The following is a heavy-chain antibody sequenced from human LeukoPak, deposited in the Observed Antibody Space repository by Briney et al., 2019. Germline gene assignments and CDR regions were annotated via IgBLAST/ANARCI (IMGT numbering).Heavy chain of an antibody. D-gene: IGHD3-3*01. CDR2: ISGSGGST. CDR1: GFTFSSYA. CDR3: VRTEIGDYYFDY. V-gene: IGHV3-23*01. J-gene: IGHJ4*02. Sequence: PGGSLRLSCAASGFTFSSYAMSWVRQAPGKGLEWVSAISGSGGSTYYADPVKGRFTISRDNSKNTLYLQMNSLRAEDTAVYYCVRTEIGDYYFDYWGQGTLVTVSS.